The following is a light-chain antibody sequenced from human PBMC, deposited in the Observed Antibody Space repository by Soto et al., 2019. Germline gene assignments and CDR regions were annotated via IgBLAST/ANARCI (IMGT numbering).Light chain of an antibody. Sequence: QSALTQPPSVSGSPGQSVTISCTGTSSDVGRYNHVSWYQQPPGTAPKLMIYDVSNRPSGVPDRFSGSKSGNTASLTISGLQAEDEADYYCSSYTGSSTLVVVGGVTKVTVL. J-gene: IGLJ2*01. CDR1: SSDVGRYNH. V-gene: IGLV2-18*02. CDR2: DVS. CDR3: SSYTGSSTLVV.